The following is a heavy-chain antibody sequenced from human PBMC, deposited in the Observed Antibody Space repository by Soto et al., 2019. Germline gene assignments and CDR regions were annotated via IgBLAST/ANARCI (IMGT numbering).Heavy chain of an antibody. V-gene: IGHV1-8*01. CDR3: ARDASLVIGSASIVYASDI. CDR2: MNPNSANT. Sequence: ASVKVSCKASGYTFTSYDINWVRQATGQGLEWMGWMNPNSANTGYAQKFQGRVTMTRNTSISTAYMELSSLRSEDTAVYYCARDASLVIGSASIVYASDIWGQGTMVT. J-gene: IGHJ3*02. CDR1: GYTFTSYD. D-gene: IGHD3-10*01.